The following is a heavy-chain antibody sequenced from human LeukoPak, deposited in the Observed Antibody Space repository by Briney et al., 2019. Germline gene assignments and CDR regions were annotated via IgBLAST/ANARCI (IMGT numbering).Heavy chain of an antibody. V-gene: IGHV1-69*13. CDR3: ARGYCSSTSCHTDFDY. J-gene: IGHJ4*02. CDR1: GGTFSSYA. CDR2: IIPIFGTA. D-gene: IGHD2-2*01. Sequence: SVKVSXKASGGTFSSYAISWVRQAPGQGLEWMGGIIPIFGTANYAQKFQGRVTITADESTSTAYMELSSLRSEDTAVYYCARGYCSSTSCHTDFDYWGQGTLVTVSS.